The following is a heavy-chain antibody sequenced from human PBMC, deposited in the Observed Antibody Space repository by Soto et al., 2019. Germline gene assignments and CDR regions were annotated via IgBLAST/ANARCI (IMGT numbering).Heavy chain of an antibody. V-gene: IGHV3-33*01. J-gene: IGHJ6*02. D-gene: IGHD5-18*01. CDR2: IWGDGSNK. CDR3: ARELDTTWSHYYYHGMDV. CDR1: GFTFSSYG. Sequence: QVQLVESGGGVVQPGRSLRLSCTSSGFTFSSYGMHWVRQAPGKGLEWVAVIWGDGSNKDYGDSVKGRFTISRDNAKTTLFLQMNNLRAGDTAVYYWARELDTTWSHYYYHGMDVWGQGTTVTVSS.